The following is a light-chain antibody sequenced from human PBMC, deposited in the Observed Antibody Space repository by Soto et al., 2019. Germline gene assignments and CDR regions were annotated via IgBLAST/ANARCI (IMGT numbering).Light chain of an antibody. V-gene: IGKV1-5*01. CDR2: DAS. CDR3: QQLNSYPIT. Sequence: DLQMTQSPSTLSASVGDRVTITCRASQSISSWLAWYQQKPGKAPKLLIYDASSLESGVPSRFSVSGSGTDGTLTISSLQPEDGATYFGQQLNSYPITFGQGTRREI. CDR1: QSISSW. J-gene: IGKJ5*01.